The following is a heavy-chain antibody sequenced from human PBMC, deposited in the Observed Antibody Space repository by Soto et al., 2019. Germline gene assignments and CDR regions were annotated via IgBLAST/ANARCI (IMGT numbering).Heavy chain of an antibody. CDR3: ARLGALYYYGSGRGRDRYYYGMDV. D-gene: IGHD3-10*01. V-gene: IGHV4-30-4*01. CDR2: IYYSSTT. Sequence: SETLSLTCIVSGDSISSGDYYWSWIRQPPGKGLEWIGYIYYSSTTYYNPSLKSRVTISVDKSKNHFSLELTSVTAADTAVYYCARLGALYYYGSGRGRDRYYYGMDVWGQGTTVTVSS. CDR1: GDSISSGDYY. J-gene: IGHJ6*02.